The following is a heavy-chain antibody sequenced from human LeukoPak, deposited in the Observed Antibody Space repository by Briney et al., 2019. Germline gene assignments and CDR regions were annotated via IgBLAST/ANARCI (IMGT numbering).Heavy chain of an antibody. J-gene: IGHJ6*03. CDR1: GGTFSSYA. D-gene: IGHD6-19*01. V-gene: IGHV1-69*13. Sequence: ASVKVSCKASGGTFSSYAISWVRQAPGQGLEWMGGIIPIFGTANYAQKFQGRVTITADESTSTAYMELSSLRSEDTAVYYCARGIIAVGGYYYYYMDVWGKGTTVTISS. CDR3: ARGIIAVGGYYYYYMDV. CDR2: IIPIFGTA.